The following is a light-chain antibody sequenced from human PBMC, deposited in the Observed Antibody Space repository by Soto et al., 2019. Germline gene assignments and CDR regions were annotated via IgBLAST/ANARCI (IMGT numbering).Light chain of an antibody. CDR3: SSFTSSDTLVV. CDR2: DVS. CDR1: SSDVGDYNF. V-gene: IGLV2-14*03. Sequence: QSALTQPASVSGSPGQSITISCTGTSSDVGDYNFVSWYQHHPAKAPTLMIYDVSNRPSGVSNRFSGSKSGNTASLTISGFQAEDEAHYYCSSFTSSDTLVVFGGGTQLTVL. J-gene: IGLJ2*01.